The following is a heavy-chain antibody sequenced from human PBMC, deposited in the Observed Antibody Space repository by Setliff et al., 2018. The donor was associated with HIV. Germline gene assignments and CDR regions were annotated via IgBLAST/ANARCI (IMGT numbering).Heavy chain of an antibody. CDR2: IYTSGST. V-gene: IGHV4-61*02. CDR3: ARRSPGGGYYMDV. D-gene: IGHD3-16*01. Sequence: SETLSLTCTVSGGSISSGNYYWSWIRQPAGKGLEWIGRIYTSGSTNYNPSLKSRVTISLDTSKNQFSLTLSSVTAADTAVYYCARRSPGGGYYMDVWGKGTTVTVSS. J-gene: IGHJ6*03. CDR1: GGSISSGNYY.